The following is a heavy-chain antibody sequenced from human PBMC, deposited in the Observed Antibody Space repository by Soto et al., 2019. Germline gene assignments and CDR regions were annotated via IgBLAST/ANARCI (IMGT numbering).Heavy chain of an antibody. Sequence: GGSLRLSCAASGFTFNSYAMSWVRQAPGKAFEWVSGISGSGGSTYYADSVRGRFTISRDNSKSTLYLQMSSLRAEDTAIYYCARERSEAFDYWGQGTLVTVSS. CDR3: ARERSEAFDY. CDR2: ISGSGGST. V-gene: IGHV3-23*01. CDR1: GFTFNSYA. J-gene: IGHJ4*02.